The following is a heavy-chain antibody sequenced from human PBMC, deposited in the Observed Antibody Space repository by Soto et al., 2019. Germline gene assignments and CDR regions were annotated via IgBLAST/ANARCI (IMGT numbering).Heavy chain of an antibody. Sequence: PGGSLRLSCSASGFTFSMYSMHWIRQAPGKGLEWLSYISPGSRYPAYADSVKGRFTISRDNAKRSLYLQMMSLTAEDTAIYYCVRGGGGGLFDPWGQGTMVTVSS. CDR2: ISPGSRYP. V-gene: IGHV3-11*06. CDR3: VRGGGGGLFDP. J-gene: IGHJ5*02. CDR1: GFTFSMYS. D-gene: IGHD2-15*01.